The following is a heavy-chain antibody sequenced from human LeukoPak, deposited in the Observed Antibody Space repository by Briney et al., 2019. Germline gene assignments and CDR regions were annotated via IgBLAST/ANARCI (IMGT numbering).Heavy chain of an antibody. Sequence: QSGAFMILSCAAAGSTFDDYAMNWRRKAREKVLWWVSGFRWNCGDIGCADSVKQLFTISREYAKNSLYLQMNRLGAEATALYCCAKSSTLVGVACFGSWGQGTLVTVPS. D-gene: IGHD6-19*01. CDR1: GSTFDDYA. CDR3: AKSSTLVGVACFGS. J-gene: IGHJ5*01. CDR2: FRWNCGDI. V-gene: IGHV3-9*01.